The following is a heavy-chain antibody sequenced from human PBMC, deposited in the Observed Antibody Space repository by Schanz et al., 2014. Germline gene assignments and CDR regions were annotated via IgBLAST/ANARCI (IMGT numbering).Heavy chain of an antibody. J-gene: IGHJ6*03. V-gene: IGHV3-7*01. CDR3: VRDRGLCANDICRLRYYMDD. CDR1: GFTFTTYA. CDR2: IKQEGDEK. D-gene: IGHD2-8*01. Sequence: EVQLLESGGGLVQPGGSLRLSCAASGFTFTTYAMTWVRQAPGKGLGWVASIKQEGDEKNYVDSVKGRFTIYRDNAKNSLFLQMNSLRADDTAVYYSVRDRGLCANDICRLRYYMDDWGNGTTVTVSS.